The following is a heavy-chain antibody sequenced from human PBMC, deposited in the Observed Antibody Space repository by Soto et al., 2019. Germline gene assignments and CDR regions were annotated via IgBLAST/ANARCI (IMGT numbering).Heavy chain of an antibody. CDR2: IYYSGST. CDR3: ARGRGGGGTSNTWFDP. J-gene: IGHJ5*02. V-gene: IGHV4-59*01. CDR1: GGSISSYY. Sequence: SETLSLTCTVSGGSISSYYWSWIRQPPGKGLEWIGYIYYSGSTNYNPPLKSRVTISVDTSKNQFSLKLTSVTAADTAVYYGARGRGGGGTSNTWFDPWGQGTLVTVSS. D-gene: IGHD2-21*01.